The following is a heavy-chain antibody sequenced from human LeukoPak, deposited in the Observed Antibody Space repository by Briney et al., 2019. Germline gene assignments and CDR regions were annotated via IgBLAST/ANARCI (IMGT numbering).Heavy chain of an antibody. D-gene: IGHD3-3*01. CDR3: ARGYDFWSGYSAGHWFDP. Sequence: ASVKVSCKASGYTFTGYYMHWVRQAPGQGLEWMGWINPNSGGTNYARKFQGRVTMTRDTSISTAYMELSRLRSDDTAVYYCARGYDFWSGYSAGHWFDPWGQGTLVTVSS. CDR2: INPNSGGT. J-gene: IGHJ5*02. CDR1: GYTFTGYY. V-gene: IGHV1-2*02.